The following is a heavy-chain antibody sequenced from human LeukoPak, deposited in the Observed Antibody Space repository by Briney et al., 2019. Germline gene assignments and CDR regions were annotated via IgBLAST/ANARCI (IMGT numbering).Heavy chain of an antibody. V-gene: IGHV1-2*02. CDR3: ARDIVMVTYWCEP. J-gene: IGHJ5*02. Sequence: ASVKVSCKASGYTFTCYYLHWVRQAPGQGLEWMGWINPNSGGTNYAQKFQGRVTMTRDTSISTAYMELSRLRSDDTAVYYCARDIVMVTYWCEPWGEGSLVTVSS. CDR1: GYTFTCYY. D-gene: IGHD5-18*01. CDR2: INPNSGGT.